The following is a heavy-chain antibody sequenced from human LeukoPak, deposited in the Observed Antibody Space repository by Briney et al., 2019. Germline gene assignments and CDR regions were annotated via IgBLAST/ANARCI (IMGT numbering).Heavy chain of an antibody. V-gene: IGHV3-23*01. D-gene: IGHD5-18*01. CDR3: ARGKGNRYGHHEAFDM. CDR1: GFTFSSYA. CDR2: ISGSGGST. J-gene: IGHJ3*02. Sequence: GGSLRLSCAASGFTFSSYAMSWVRQAPGKGLEWVSAISGSGGSTYYADSVKGRFTISRDHFKNPLYLQMNSLRAEDTAVYYCARGKGNRYGHHEAFDMWGQGTRVTVSS.